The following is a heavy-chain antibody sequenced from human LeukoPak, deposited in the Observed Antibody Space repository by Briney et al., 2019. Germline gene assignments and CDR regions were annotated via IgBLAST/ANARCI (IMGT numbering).Heavy chain of an antibody. CDR1: GGSISSYY. Sequence: SETLSLTCTVSGGSISSYYWSWIRQPAGKGLEWIGRIYTSGSTNYNPSLKSRVTMSVDTSKNQFSLKLSSVTAADTAAYYCARVYSSGWYDERNYFDYWGQGTLVTVSS. CDR2: IYTSGST. V-gene: IGHV4-4*07. D-gene: IGHD6-19*01. J-gene: IGHJ4*02. CDR3: ARVYSSGWYDERNYFDY.